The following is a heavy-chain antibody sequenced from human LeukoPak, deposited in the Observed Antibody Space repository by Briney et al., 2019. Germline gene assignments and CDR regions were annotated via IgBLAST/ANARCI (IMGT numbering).Heavy chain of an antibody. J-gene: IGHJ4*02. D-gene: IGHD6-13*01. CDR3: ARYSAAASPGFDY. CDR2: IIPIFGTA. V-gene: IGHV1-69*01. Sequence: AVKVSCKACGGTFSSYAISWVRQDPGQGLEWMGGIIPIFGTANYAQKFQGRVTITADESTSTAYMEPSSLRSEDTAVYYCARYSAAASPGFDYWGQGTLVTVSS. CDR1: GGTFSSYA.